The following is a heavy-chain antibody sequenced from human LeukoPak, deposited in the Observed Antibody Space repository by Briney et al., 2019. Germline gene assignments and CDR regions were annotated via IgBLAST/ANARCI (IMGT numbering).Heavy chain of an antibody. V-gene: IGHV4-34*01. D-gene: IGHD3-3*01. CDR3: ARGPRKLRFLEWSYYYYGMDV. J-gene: IGHJ6*02. CDR1: GGSFSGYY. Sequence: LETLSLTCAVYGGSFSGYYWSWIRQPPGKGLEWIGEINHSGSTNYNPSLKSRVTISVDTSKNQFSLKLSSVTAADTAVYYCARGPRKLRFLEWSYYYYGMDVWGQGTTVTVSS. CDR2: INHSGST.